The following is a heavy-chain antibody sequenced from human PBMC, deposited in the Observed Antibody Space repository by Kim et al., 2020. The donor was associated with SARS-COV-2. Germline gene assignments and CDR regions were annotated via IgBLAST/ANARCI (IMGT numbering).Heavy chain of an antibody. CDR3: VRDVRGGVTLFGVIIGVSSTYYYGLDV. D-gene: IGHD3-3*01. CDR2: ISYDGSDK. V-gene: IGHV3-30-3*01. CDR1: GFTFSNYA. Sequence: GGSLRLSCAASGFTFSNYAMHWVRQAPGKGLEWVAVISYDGSDKYYADSVKGRFTISRDNSKNTLYLQMNRLRAEDTAVYYCVRDVRGGVTLFGVIIGVSSTYYYGLDVWGQGTTVSVSS. J-gene: IGHJ6*02.